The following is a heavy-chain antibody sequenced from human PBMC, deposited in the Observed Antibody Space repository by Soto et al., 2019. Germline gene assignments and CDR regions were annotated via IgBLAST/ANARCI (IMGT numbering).Heavy chain of an antibody. CDR1: GYTFTDYW. D-gene: IGHD6-13*01. CDR2: INPRDSDT. J-gene: IGHJ4*02. Sequence: PGESLKISCEISGYTFTDYWIGWVRQMPGKGPEWMGIINPRDSDTRYSQSFQGQVILSADKSTTTAYLLWDSLRASDTAMYYCARMSYLVAAVGATFDYWGQGTQVTVSS. CDR3: ARMSYLVAAVGATFDY. V-gene: IGHV5-51*01.